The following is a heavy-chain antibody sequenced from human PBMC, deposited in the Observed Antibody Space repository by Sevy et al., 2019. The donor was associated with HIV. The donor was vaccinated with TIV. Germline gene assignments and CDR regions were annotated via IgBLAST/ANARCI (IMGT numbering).Heavy chain of an antibody. Sequence: GGFLRLSCAASGFTFSSYAMSWVRQAPGKGLEWVSAISGSGGSTYYADSVKGRFTISRDNSKNTLYLQMNSLRAEDTAVYYCAKSGSYASRVVLDYFDYWGQGTLVTVSS. CDR1: GFTFSSYA. CDR3: AKSGSYASRVVLDYFDY. J-gene: IGHJ4*02. V-gene: IGHV3-23*01. CDR2: ISGSGGST. D-gene: IGHD1-26*01.